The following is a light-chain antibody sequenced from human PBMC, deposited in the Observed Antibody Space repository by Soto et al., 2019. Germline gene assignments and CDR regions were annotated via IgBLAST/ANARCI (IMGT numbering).Light chain of an antibody. CDR2: AAS. J-gene: IGKJ1*01. V-gene: IGKV1-27*01. CDR1: QGISNY. CDR3: QQYKVFGT. Sequence: DIQMTQSPSSLSASVGDRVTITCRASQGISNYLAWYQQKPGKVPKLLIHAASTLQSGVPSRFSGSGSGTDFTLTISSLQPEDVATYYCQQYKVFGTFGQGTKVEIK.